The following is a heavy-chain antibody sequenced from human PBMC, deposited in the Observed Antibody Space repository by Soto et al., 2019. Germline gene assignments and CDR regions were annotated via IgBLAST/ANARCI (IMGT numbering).Heavy chain of an antibody. J-gene: IGHJ4*02. V-gene: IGHV1-8*01. CDR3: ARETSGSYRLDY. CDR1: GYTFTSYD. D-gene: IGHD1-26*01. CDR2: MNPNSGNT. Sequence: QVQLVQSGAEVKKPGASVKVSCKASGYTFTSYDINWVQQATGQGLEWMGWMNPNSGNTGHTQKFQGRVTMTRNTSISTAYMELSSLRCEDKAVYYCARETSGSYRLDYWGQGTLVTVSS.